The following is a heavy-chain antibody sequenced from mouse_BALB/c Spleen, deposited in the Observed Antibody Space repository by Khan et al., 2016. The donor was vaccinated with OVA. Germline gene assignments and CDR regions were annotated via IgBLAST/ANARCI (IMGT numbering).Heavy chain of an antibody. Sequence: EVQLVETGPGLVKPSQSLSLTCTVTDYSITSNYAWNWIRQFPGNKLEWMGYISYSDSTSYNPSLKSRISITRDTSKNQFFLQLNSVTTEDTATXYWARGKYYGYAMDYWGQGTSVTVAS. CDR1: DYSITSNYA. J-gene: IGHJ4*01. CDR3: ARGKYYGYAMDY. V-gene: IGHV3-2*02. CDR2: ISYSDST. D-gene: IGHD1-1*01.